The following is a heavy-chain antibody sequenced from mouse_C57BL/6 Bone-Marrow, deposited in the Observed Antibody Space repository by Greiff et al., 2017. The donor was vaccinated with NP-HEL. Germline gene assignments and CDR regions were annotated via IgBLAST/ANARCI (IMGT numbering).Heavy chain of an antibody. Sequence: QVQLKESGAELVRPGASVTLSCKASGYTFTDYEMHWVKQTPVHGLEWIGAIDPETGGTAYNQKFKGKAILTADKSSSTAYMELRSLTSEDSAVYYCTREADYYGTKSYWYFDVWGTGTTVTVSS. CDR1: GYTFTDYE. CDR3: TREADYYGTKSYWYFDV. V-gene: IGHV1-15*01. CDR2: IDPETGGT. D-gene: IGHD1-1*01. J-gene: IGHJ1*03.